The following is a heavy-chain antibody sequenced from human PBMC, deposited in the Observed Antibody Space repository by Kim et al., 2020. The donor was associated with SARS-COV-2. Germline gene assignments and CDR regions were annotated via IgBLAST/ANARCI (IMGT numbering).Heavy chain of an antibody. Sequence: ASVKVSCKASGYTFTGYYIHWVRRAPGQGLEWMGLINPDTGDTKYAEKFQGRVVMTRDTSISTTYMELRSLRFDDMAVYYCARMEGNSSSVWGDHWGQG. V-gene: IGHV1-2*06. J-gene: IGHJ5*02. CDR1: GYTFTGYY. D-gene: IGHD6-6*01. CDR3: ARMEGNSSSVWGDH. CDR2: INPDTGDT.